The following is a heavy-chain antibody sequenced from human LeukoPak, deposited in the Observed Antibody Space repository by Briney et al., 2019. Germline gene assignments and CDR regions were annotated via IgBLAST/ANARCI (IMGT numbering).Heavy chain of an antibody. J-gene: IGHJ4*02. CDR2: ISAYSGHT. CDR3: ARDYDDNSRCFGY. D-gene: IGHD4-23*01. V-gene: IGHV1-18*01. CDR1: GYTFTTYG. Sequence: ASVKASCKASGYTFTTYGINWVRQAPGQGLQWMGWISAYSGHTNYVQNLHGRVTMTTDSSTTTAYMELRGLTSDDTAVYYCARDYDDNSRCFGYWGQGTLVTVSS.